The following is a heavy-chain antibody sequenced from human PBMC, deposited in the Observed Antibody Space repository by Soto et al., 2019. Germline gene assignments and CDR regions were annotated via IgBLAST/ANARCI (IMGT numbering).Heavy chain of an antibody. V-gene: IGHV3-23*01. Sequence: EVQGLDSGGGLVQPGGSLRLSCAASGFTFNNYAMNWVRQAPGKGLEWVATISATGGSTYYADSVKGRFTISRYNSKNTLYLQMNGLRVEDTAVYYCAKDRLAGNFDYWGQGTQVTVSS. CDR1: GFTFNNYA. CDR2: ISATGGST. CDR3: AKDRLAGNFDY. J-gene: IGHJ4*02.